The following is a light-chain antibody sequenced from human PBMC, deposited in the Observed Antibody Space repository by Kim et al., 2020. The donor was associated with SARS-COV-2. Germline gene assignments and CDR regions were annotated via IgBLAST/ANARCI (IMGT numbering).Light chain of an antibody. CDR3: AAWDDSLSGYV. CDR2: RNN. CDR1: SSNIGRNY. J-gene: IGLJ1*01. V-gene: IGLV1-47*01. Sequence: GQRVPISCSGSSSNIGRNYVCWYQQLPGTAPKLLIYRNNQRPSGVPDRFSGSKSGTSASLAISGLRSEDEADYYCAAWDDSLSGYVFGTGTKVTVL.